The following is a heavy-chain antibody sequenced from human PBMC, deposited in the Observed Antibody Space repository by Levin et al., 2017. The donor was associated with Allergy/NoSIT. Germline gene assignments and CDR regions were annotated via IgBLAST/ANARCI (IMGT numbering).Heavy chain of an antibody. D-gene: IGHD3-9*01. J-gene: IGHJ5*02. CDR2: IKGKTDGGTT. Sequence: GGSLRLSCAGSGFTFSNAWMSWVRQAPGKGLEWIGRIKGKTDGGTTDYAAPVKGRFTFSRDDSKSTLYLQMNSLKTEDTAVYYCTTEAPYYDILTGYYTGWFDPWGQGTLVTVSS. CDR1: GFTFSNAW. V-gene: IGHV3-15*01. CDR3: TTEAPYYDILTGYYTGWFDP.